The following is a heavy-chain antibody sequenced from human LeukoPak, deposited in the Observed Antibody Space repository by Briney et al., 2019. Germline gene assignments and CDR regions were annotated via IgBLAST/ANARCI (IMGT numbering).Heavy chain of an antibody. V-gene: IGHV3-73*01. Sequence: GGSLRLSCAASGFTFSGSALHWVRQASGQGLEWVGRIRSTANGYATAYAASVKGRFTISRDDSKNTAYLQMDSLKTEDTAVYYCTGNSYGSGSDADFDYGGQGTLVTVSS. J-gene: IGHJ4*02. CDR1: GFTFSGSA. D-gene: IGHD3-10*01. CDR2: IRSTANGYAT. CDR3: TGNSYGSGSDADFDY.